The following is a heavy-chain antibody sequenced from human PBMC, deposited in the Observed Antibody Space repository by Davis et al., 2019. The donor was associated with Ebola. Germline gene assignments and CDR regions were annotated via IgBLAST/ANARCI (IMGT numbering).Heavy chain of an antibody. Sequence: GESLKISCAASGFTFSSYWMSWVRQAPGKGLEWVAFIRYDGSNKYYADSVKGRFTISRDNSKNTLYLQMNSLRAEDTAVYYCAKVPRQLVWGGDYWGQGTLVTVSS. CDR1: GFTFSSYW. D-gene: IGHD6-6*01. J-gene: IGHJ4*02. CDR3: AKVPRQLVWGGDY. CDR2: IRYDGSNK. V-gene: IGHV3-30*02.